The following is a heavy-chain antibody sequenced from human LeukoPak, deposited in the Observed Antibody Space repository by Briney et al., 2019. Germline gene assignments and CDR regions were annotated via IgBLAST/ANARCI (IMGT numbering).Heavy chain of an antibody. J-gene: IGHJ5*02. CDR1: GFTYSDYH. V-gene: IGHV3-11*01. Sequence: GGSLRLSCAASGFTYSDYHMSWLRQAPGKGLDGVSYISRSGRTIYYADTVQDRLTLPIDNAKNSLYLQMNSLRAEDTAVYYCASPDRGVAWGQGTLVTVSS. CDR3: ASPDRGVA. CDR2: ISRSGRTI. D-gene: IGHD3-10*01.